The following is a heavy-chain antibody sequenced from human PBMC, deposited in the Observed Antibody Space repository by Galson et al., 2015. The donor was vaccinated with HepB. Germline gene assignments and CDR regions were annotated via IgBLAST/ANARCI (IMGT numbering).Heavy chain of an antibody. J-gene: IGHJ3*02. V-gene: IGHV3-30*18. CDR3: AKPWHRDYVYDTFDI. D-gene: IGHD4-17*01. Sequence: SLRLSCAASGSTFRTYGMHWVRQAPGKGLEWVAVISSDGSNTYYAASVKGRFTISRDNSKNTMYLQMNSLRAEDTAVYYCAKPWHRDYVYDTFDIWGQGTMVTVSS. CDR1: GSTFRTYG. CDR2: ISSDGSNT.